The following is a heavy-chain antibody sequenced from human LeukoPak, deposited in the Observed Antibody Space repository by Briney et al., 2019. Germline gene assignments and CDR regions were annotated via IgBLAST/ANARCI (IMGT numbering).Heavy chain of an antibody. J-gene: IGHJ4*02. D-gene: IGHD3-22*01. CDR2: ISDSGGGRT. CDR1: GGSFSGYY. CDR3: ATYRRGYHDSSESYYFDY. Sequence: ETLSLTCAVYGGSFSGYYWSWVRQAQGKGLEWVSDISDSGGGRTYYADSVKGRFTISRDNSKNTLYLQMNGLRAEDTAVYYCATYRRGYHDSSESYYFDYWGQGTLVTVSS. V-gene: IGHV3-23*01.